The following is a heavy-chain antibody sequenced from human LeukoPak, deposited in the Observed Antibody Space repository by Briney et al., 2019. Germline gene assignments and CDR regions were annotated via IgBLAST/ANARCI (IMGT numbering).Heavy chain of an antibody. CDR1: GFTFSTYW. CDR3: ARDHQSGYYVY. CDR2: IKQDGSEK. Sequence: PGGSLRLSCAASGFTFSTYWMTWVRQAPGKGLVWVANIKQDGSEKYYVDSVKGRFSISRDNAKNSLYLQMNSLRAEDTAVYYCARDHQSGYYVYWGQGTLVTVSS. V-gene: IGHV3-7*01. D-gene: IGHD3-22*01. J-gene: IGHJ4*02.